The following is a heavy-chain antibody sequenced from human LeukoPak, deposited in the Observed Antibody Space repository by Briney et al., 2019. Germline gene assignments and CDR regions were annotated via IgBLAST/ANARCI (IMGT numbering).Heavy chain of an antibody. CDR3: ARRRKNCSGGSCYFDY. V-gene: IGHV4-39*01. Sequence: SETLSLTCTVSGGSISSSSYYWGWIRQPPGKGLERIGSIYYSGSTYYNPSLKSRVTISVDTSKNQFSLKLSSVTAADTAVYYCARRRKNCSGGSCYFDYWGQGTLVTVSS. J-gene: IGHJ4*02. D-gene: IGHD2-15*01. CDR1: GGSISSSSYY. CDR2: IYYSGST.